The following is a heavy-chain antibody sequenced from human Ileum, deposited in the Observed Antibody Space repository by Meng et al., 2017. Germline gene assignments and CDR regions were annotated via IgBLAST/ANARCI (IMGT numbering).Heavy chain of an antibody. J-gene: IGHJ4*02. CDR3: ATSGDNSGFYLGY. CDR2: IYHRGRT. CDR1: VDSIRTDNW. Sequence: VHLQEVGPGLVDPSGPLALTFAGAVDSIRTDNWCTWVRQSPVKWLEWIGEIYHRGRTNHNPSLTSRVPMSVDKSKKQISLNLSSVTAADTAVYYCATSGDNSGFYLGYWGPGILVTVSS. V-gene: IGHV4-4*02. D-gene: IGHD3-22*01.